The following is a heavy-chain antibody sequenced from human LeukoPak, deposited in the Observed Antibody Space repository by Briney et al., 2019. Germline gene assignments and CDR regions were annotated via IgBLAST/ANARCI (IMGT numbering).Heavy chain of an antibody. Sequence: ASARVSCKASGYTFTGYYMHWVRQAPGQGLEWMGWINPNSGGTNYAQKFQGRVTMTRDTSISTAYMELSRLRSDDTAVYYCAREAAAGGGDYWGQGTLVTVSS. CDR2: INPNSGGT. CDR1: GYTFTGYY. V-gene: IGHV1-2*02. D-gene: IGHD6-13*01. CDR3: AREAAAGGGDY. J-gene: IGHJ4*02.